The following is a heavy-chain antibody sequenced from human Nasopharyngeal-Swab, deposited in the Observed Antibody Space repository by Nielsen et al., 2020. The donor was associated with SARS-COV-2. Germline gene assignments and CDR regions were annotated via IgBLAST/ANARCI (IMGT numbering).Heavy chain of an antibody. CDR1: GLTFSSYW. CDR3: ARVWGDIVVVPAAVWYMDV. Sequence: GGSLRLSCAASGLTFSSYWMSWVRQAPGKGLEWVANIKQDGSEKYYMDSVKGRFTISRDNAKNSLYLQMNSLRAEDTAVYYCARVWGDIVVVPAAVWYMDVWGKGTTVTVSS. V-gene: IGHV3-7*01. D-gene: IGHD2-2*01. CDR2: IKQDGSEK. J-gene: IGHJ6*03.